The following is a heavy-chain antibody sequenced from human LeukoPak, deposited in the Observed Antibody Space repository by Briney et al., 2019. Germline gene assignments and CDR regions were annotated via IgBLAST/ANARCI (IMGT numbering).Heavy chain of an antibody. V-gene: IGHV4-34*01. CDR3: ARGGPRFDY. J-gene: IGHJ4*02. Sequence: SETLSLTCAVYGGSFSGYYWSWIRQPPGKGLEWIGEINHSGSINYNPSLTSRVIISVDTSKNQFSLKLSSVTAADTAVYYCARGGPRFDYWGQGTLVAVSS. CDR1: GGSFSGYY. CDR2: INHSGSI.